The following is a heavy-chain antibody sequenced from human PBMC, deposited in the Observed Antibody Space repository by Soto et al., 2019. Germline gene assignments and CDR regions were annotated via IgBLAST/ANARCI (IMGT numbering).Heavy chain of an antibody. D-gene: IGHD6-19*01. Sequence: PSETLSLTCTVSGGSISSGGYYWSWIRQHPGKGLEWIGYIYYSGSTYYNPSLKSRVTISVDTSKNQFSLKLSSVTAADTAIYYCARRTVNIRTFYSGLKTHCFDYWGQGAPVTVSS. CDR3: ARRTVNIRTFYSGLKTHCFDY. CDR2: IYYSGST. J-gene: IGHJ4*02. CDR1: GGSISSGGYY. V-gene: IGHV4-31*03.